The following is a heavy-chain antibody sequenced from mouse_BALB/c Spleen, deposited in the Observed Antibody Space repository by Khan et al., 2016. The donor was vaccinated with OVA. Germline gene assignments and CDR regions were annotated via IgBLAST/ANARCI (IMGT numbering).Heavy chain of an antibody. CDR1: GFNIKDTY. Sequence: VRLQQSGAELVKPGTSVKLSCTASGFNIKDTYMHWVKQRPEQGLEWIGRIDPANGNTKYDPKFQGKATITADTSSNTAYLQLSSLTSEDTAVYYCYRYAFAYWGQGTLVTVSA. CDR2: IDPANGNT. J-gene: IGHJ3*01. CDR3: YRYAFAY. V-gene: IGHV14-3*02. D-gene: IGHD2-14*01.